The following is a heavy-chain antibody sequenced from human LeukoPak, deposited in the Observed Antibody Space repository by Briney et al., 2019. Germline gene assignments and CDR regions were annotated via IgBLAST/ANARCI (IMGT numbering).Heavy chain of an antibody. CDR2: IYPSGST. D-gene: IGHD5-12*01. V-gene: IGHV4-4*07. CDR3: ARDGGYDGSIDYFDY. CDR1: GGSISSYY. J-gene: IGHJ4*02. Sequence: PSETLSLTCTVSGGSISSYYWSWIRQPAGKALEWIGRIYPSGSTNYNPSLKSRVTMSADTSKNQFSLKLSSVTAADTAVYYCARDGGYDGSIDYFDYWGQGTLVPVSS.